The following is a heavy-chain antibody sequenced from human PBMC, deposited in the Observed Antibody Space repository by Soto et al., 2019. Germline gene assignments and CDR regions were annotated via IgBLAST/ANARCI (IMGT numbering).Heavy chain of an antibody. D-gene: IGHD7-27*01. J-gene: IGHJ4*02. V-gene: IGHV3-9*01. CDR3: ASSLLTPFDY. CDR2: ISWNSGSI. CDR1: GFTFDDYA. Sequence: GGSLRLARAASGFTFDDYAMHWVRRAPGKGLEWVSGISWNSGSIGYADSVKGRFTISRDNAKNTLSLQMNSLRAEDTAVYYCASSLLTPFDYWGQGTLVTVSS.